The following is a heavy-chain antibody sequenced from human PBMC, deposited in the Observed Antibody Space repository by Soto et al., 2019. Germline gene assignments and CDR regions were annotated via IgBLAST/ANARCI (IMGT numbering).Heavy chain of an antibody. D-gene: IGHD2-21*02. CDR1: GFTFSSYW. J-gene: IGHJ4*02. CDR2: INSDGSST. Sequence: EVQLVESGGGLVQPGGSLRLSCAASGFTFSSYWMHWVRQAPGKGLVWVSRINSDGSSTSYADSVKGRFTISRDNAKNRLYLQMNSLRAEDTAVYYCARETCGGDCRFDYWGQGTLVTVSS. V-gene: IGHV3-74*01. CDR3: ARETCGGDCRFDY.